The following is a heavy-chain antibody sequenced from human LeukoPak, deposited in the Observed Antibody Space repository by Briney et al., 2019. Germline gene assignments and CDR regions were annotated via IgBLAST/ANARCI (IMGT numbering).Heavy chain of an antibody. V-gene: IGHV3-30*02. Sequence: PGGSLRLSCAASGFTFRNYGMHWVRLAPGKGLEWVAFIRYDGSIKYYVDSVKGRFTVSRDNSKNTLYLQMNSLRAEDTAVYYYAKDVNVGGDYFDYWGQGTLVTVSS. CDR3: AKDVNVGGDYFDY. J-gene: IGHJ4*02. D-gene: IGHD3-10*01. CDR1: GFTFRNYG. CDR2: IRYDGSIK.